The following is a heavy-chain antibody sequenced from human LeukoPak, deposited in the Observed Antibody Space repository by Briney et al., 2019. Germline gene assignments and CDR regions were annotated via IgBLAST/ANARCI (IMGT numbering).Heavy chain of an antibody. Sequence: NPSGTLSLTCTVSGGSISSGDYYWSWIRQPPGKGLEWIGYIYYSGSTYYNPSLKSRVTISVDTSKNQFSLKLSSVTAADTAVYYCARERTYYYDSSGYLDYWGQGTLVTVSS. CDR2: IYYSGST. V-gene: IGHV4-30-4*01. D-gene: IGHD3-22*01. CDR3: ARERTYYYDSSGYLDY. CDR1: GGSISSGDYY. J-gene: IGHJ4*02.